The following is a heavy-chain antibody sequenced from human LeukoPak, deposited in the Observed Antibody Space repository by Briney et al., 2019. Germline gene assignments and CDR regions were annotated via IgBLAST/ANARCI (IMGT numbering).Heavy chain of an antibody. D-gene: IGHD3-10*01. J-gene: IGHJ3*02. CDR2: IYYNGST. CDR3: ARANYRGDAFDI. V-gene: IGHV4-31*03. Sequence: SETLSLTCTVSGGSISSGGYYWSWIRQHPGKGLEWIGYIYYNGSTYYNPSLKSRVTISVDTSKNQFSLKLSSVTAADTAVYYCARANYRGDAFDIWGQGTMVTVSS. CDR1: GGSISSGGYY.